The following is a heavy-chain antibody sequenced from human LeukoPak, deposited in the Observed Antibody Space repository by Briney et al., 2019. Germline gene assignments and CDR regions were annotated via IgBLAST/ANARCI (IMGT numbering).Heavy chain of an antibody. V-gene: IGHV3-53*01. CDR1: GLTGSHNY. D-gene: IGHD4-17*01. Sequence: PGRSLRLSCAASGLTGSHNYVSWVRQAPGKGLEWVSAIYTSGDTCYADSVKGRFTISRDTSKNTLYLQINSLRVEDTAVYYCIVFGDSNHWGQGTLVTVSS. CDR2: IYTSGDT. J-gene: IGHJ5*02. CDR3: IVFGDSNH.